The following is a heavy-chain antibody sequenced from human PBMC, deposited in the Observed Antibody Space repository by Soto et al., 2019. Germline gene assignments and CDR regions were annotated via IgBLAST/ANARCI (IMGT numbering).Heavy chain of an antibody. V-gene: IGHV4-34*01. D-gene: IGHD3-3*01. Sequence: SETLSLTCSVYGGSFSGDYRSWIRQPPGKGLEWIGEINHSGSTNYNPSLKSRVTISVDTSKNQFSLKLSSVTAADTAAYYCARGQSITIFGVVRPNWFDPWGQGTLVTVSS. CDR1: GGSFSGDY. CDR3: ARGQSITIFGVVRPNWFDP. CDR2: INHSGST. J-gene: IGHJ5*02.